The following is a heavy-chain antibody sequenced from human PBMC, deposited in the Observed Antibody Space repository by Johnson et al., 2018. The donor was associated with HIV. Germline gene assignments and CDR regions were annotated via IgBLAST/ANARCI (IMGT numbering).Heavy chain of an antibody. CDR1: GFTFSSYD. D-gene: IGHD7-27*01. Sequence: QVQLVESGGGLVQPGGSLRLSCAASGFTFSSYDMHWVRQAPGKGLEWVSVISYDGSNKYYADSVKGRFSISRDNVKNSLYLQMDSLRDEDTAFYYCARDPSTQDSRLIGDFGAFDIWGQGTMVIVSS. CDR3: ARDPSTQDSRLIGDFGAFDI. V-gene: IGHV3-30*03. CDR2: ISYDGSNK. J-gene: IGHJ3*02.